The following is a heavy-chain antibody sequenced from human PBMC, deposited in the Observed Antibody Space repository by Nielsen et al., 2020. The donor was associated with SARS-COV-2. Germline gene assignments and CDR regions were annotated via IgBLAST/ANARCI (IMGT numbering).Heavy chain of an antibody. V-gene: IGHV3-9*01. CDR3: AKLWDWYSPGDY. CDR1: GFTFDDYA. CDR2: ISWNSGSI. D-gene: IGHD3/OR15-3a*01. J-gene: IGHJ4*02. Sequence: GGSLRLSCAASGFTFDDYAMHWVRQAPGKGLEWVSGISWNSGSIGYADSVKGRFTISRDNAKNSLYLQMNSLRAEDTALYYCAKLWDWYSPGDYWGQGTLVTVSS.